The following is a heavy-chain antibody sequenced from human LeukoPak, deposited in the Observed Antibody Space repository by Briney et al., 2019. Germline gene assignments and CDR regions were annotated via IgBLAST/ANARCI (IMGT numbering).Heavy chain of an antibody. D-gene: IGHD2-2*01. Sequence: PGGSLRLSCAASGCTFSSYWMTWVRQAPGKGLEWVGNLKEDGSQKYYVDSVKGRFTISRDNAKNSLYLQMNSLRVEDTAVYYCASYCSSTSCYSFDYWGQGTLVTVSS. V-gene: IGHV3-7*01. CDR3: ASYCSSTSCYSFDY. CDR1: GCTFSSYW. CDR2: LKEDGSQK. J-gene: IGHJ4*02.